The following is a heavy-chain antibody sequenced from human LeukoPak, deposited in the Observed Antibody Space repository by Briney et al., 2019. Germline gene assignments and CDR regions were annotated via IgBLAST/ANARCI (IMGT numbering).Heavy chain of an antibody. V-gene: IGHV4-38-2*01. D-gene: IGHD6-6*01. CDR2: IYHSGST. Sequence: SETLSLTCAVSGYSISSGYYWGWIRQPPGKGLEWIGSIYHSGSTYYNPSLKSRVTISVDTSKNQFSLKLSSVTAADTAVYYCARLGGGAARVFDYWGQGTLVTVSS. CDR1: GYSISSGYY. CDR3: ARLGGGAARVFDY. J-gene: IGHJ4*02.